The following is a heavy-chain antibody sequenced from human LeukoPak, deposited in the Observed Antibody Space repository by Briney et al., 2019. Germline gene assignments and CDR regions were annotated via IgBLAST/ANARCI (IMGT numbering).Heavy chain of an antibody. D-gene: IGHD1-14*01. J-gene: IGHJ4*02. Sequence: GGSLRLSCVASGFTFSKYTMSWVRQAPGKGLEWVSGIYGGGSGSTFYAESVKGRFTISRDNSKSTLYLQMNSLRDEDTAIYYCAKDFTPDGIWDIDYWGRGTLITVSS. V-gene: IGHV3-23*01. CDR1: GFTFSKYT. CDR3: AKDFTPDGIWDIDY. CDR2: IYGGGSGST.